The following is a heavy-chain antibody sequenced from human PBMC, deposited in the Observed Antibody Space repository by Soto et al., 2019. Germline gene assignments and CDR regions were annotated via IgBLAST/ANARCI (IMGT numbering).Heavy chain of an antibody. J-gene: IGHJ5*01. V-gene: IGHV4-59*12. Sequence: SETLSLTCTVSGGSMRNYFWTWIRQPPGKGLEWIGYIHYSGTTSFFPSYNPSLKSRVTISQSTSSNQFSLTMNSVSASDTAVYYCARDWGPYWFDSWGQGILVTVSS. CDR2: IHYSGTT. D-gene: IGHD3-16*01. CDR1: GGSMRNYF. CDR3: ARDWGPYWFDS.